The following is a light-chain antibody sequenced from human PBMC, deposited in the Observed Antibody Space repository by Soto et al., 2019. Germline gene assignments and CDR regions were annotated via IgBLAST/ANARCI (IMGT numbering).Light chain of an antibody. CDR1: QSISSW. CDR3: QQYNSYSPRNPWT. V-gene: IGKV1-5*01. CDR2: DAS. J-gene: IGKJ1*01. Sequence: DIPMTQSPSTLSASVGDRVTITCRASQSISSWLAWYQQKPGKAPKLLIYDASSLESGVPSRFSGSGSGTEFTLTISSLQPDDFATYYCQQYNSYSPRNPWTFGQGTKVEIK.